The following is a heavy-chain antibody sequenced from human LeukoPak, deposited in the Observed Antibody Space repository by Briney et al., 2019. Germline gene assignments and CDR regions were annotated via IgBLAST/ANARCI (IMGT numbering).Heavy chain of an antibody. CDR1: GGTFSSYA. Sequence: ASVKVSCKASGGTFSSYAISWVRQAPGQGLEWMGGIIPIFGTATYAQKFQGRVTITADESTSTAYMELSSLRSEDTAVYYCARTPRHRLYGDYFDYWGQGTLVTVSS. CDR2: IIPIFGTA. D-gene: IGHD2-2*02. V-gene: IGHV1-69*13. CDR3: ARTPRHRLYGDYFDY. J-gene: IGHJ4*02.